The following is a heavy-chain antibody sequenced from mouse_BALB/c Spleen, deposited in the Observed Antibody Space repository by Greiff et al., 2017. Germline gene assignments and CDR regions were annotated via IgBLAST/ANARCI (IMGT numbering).Heavy chain of an antibody. Sequence: VKLMESGPGLVQPSQSLSITCTVSGFSLTSYGVHWVRQSPGKGLEWLGVIWSGGSTDYNAAFISRLSISKDNSKSQVFFKMNSLQADDTAIYYCARNLGITTTNYYAMDYWGQGTSVTVSS. CDR1: GFSLTSYG. D-gene: IGHD2-4*01. V-gene: IGHV2-4-1*01. J-gene: IGHJ4*01. CDR3: ARNLGITTTNYYAMDY. CDR2: IWSGGST.